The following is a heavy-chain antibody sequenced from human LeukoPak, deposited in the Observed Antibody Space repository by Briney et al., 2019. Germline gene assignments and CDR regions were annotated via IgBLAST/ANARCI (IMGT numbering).Heavy chain of an antibody. CDR3: ATYSSSPDAFDI. CDR2: IYTSGST. V-gene: IGHV4-61*02. J-gene: IGHJ3*02. Sequence: PSQTLSLTCTVSGCSISSGSYYWSWIRQPAEKGLEWIGRIYTSGSTNYNPSLKSRVTISVDTSKNQFSLKLSSVTAADTAVYYCATYSSSPDAFDIWGQGTMVTVSS. CDR1: GCSISSGSYY. D-gene: IGHD6-6*01.